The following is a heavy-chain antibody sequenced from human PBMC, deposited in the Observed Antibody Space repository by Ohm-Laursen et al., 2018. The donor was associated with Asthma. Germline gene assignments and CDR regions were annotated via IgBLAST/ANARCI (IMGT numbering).Heavy chain of an antibody. J-gene: IGHJ6*02. CDR3: ARDRRLTTPNYYGMDV. CDR2: ISSSSSYI. Sequence: GSLRLSCAASGFTFRSYAMHWVRQAPGKGLEWVSSISSSSSYIYYADSVKGRFTISRDNAKNSLYLQMNSLRAEDTAVYYCARDRRLTTPNYYGMDVWGQGTTVTVSS. V-gene: IGHV3-21*01. D-gene: IGHD4-11*01. CDR1: GFTFRSYA.